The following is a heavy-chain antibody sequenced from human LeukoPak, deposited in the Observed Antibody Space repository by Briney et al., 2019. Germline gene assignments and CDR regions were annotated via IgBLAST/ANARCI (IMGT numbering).Heavy chain of an antibody. CDR3: ARRFDI. V-gene: IGHV3-48*03. J-gene: IGHJ3*02. CDR2: ISSSGSMI. CDR1: GFTFSGFE. Sequence: GGSLRLSCAASGFTFSGFEMNWVRQAPGKGLEWVSYISSSGSMIYYADSVKGRFTISRDNAKTSLYLQMNSLRAEDTAVYYCARRFDIWGQGTVVTVSS.